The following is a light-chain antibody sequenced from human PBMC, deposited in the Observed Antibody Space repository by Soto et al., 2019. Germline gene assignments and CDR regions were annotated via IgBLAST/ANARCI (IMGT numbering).Light chain of an antibody. CDR3: AAWDDNLSGLYV. J-gene: IGLJ1*01. V-gene: IGLV1-47*01. CDR1: ASTIGRNY. CDR2: RNS. Sequence: VLTQSPSASGTPGQRVTISCSGSASTIGRNYVYWYQQLPGTAPKLLIYRNSQRPSGVPDRFSGSKSGTSASLAISGLRSEDEADYYCAAWDDNLSGLYVFVAGTKVTVL.